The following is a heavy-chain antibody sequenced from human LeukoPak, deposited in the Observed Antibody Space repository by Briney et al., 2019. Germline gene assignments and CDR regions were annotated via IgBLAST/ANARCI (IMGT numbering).Heavy chain of an antibody. CDR3: AKEGYFYMDV. J-gene: IGHJ6*03. CDR2: IRYDGSNK. Sequence: PGGSLRLSCAASGFTFSSYGMHWVRQAPGKGLEWVAFIRYDGSNKYYADSVKGRFTISRDNSRNTLYLQLNSLRAEDSGVYYCAKEGYFYMDVWGKGTTVTISS. CDR1: GFTFSSYG. V-gene: IGHV3-30*02.